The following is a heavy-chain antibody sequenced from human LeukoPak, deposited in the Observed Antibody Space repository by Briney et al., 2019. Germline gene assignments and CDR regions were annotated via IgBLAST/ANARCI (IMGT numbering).Heavy chain of an antibody. CDR2: ISWNSGSI. D-gene: IGHD2-2*02. CDR3: AGSVRPLVPATILVTATFDP. V-gene: IGHV3-9*01. Sequence: PGGSLRLSCAASGFTFDDYAMHWVRQAPGKGLEWVSGISWNSGSIGYADSVKGRFTISRDNAKNSLYLQMNSLRGEDTAVYYCAGSVRPLVPATILVTATFDPWGQGTLVTVSS. J-gene: IGHJ5*02. CDR1: GFTFDDYA.